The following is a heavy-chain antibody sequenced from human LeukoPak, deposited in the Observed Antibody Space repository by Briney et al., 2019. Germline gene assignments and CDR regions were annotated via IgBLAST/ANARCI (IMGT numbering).Heavy chain of an antibody. V-gene: IGHV4-59*01. CDR2: IYYSGST. J-gene: IGHJ4*02. Sequence: SETLSLTCTVSGGSISSYYWSWIRQPPGKGLEWIGYIYYSGSTNYNPSLKSRVTISVDTSKNQFSLKLSSVTAADTAVYYCASLSWGDSYGSSIVDYWGQGTLVTVSS. CDR3: ASLSWGDSYGSSIVDY. CDR1: GGSISSYY. D-gene: IGHD5-18*01.